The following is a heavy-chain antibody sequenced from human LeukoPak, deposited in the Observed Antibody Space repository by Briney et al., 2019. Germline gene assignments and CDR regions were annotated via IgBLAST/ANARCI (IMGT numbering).Heavy chain of an antibody. J-gene: IGHJ4*02. Sequence: GESLRISCKGSGYSFTSYWISWVRRMPGKGLEWMGRIDPSDSYTNYSPSFQGHVTISADKSISTAYLQWSSLKASDTAMYYCASAYSGRSYYFDYWGQGTLVAVSS. D-gene: IGHD6-13*01. CDR2: IDPSDSYT. V-gene: IGHV5-10-1*01. CDR3: ASAYSGRSYYFDY. CDR1: GYSFTSYW.